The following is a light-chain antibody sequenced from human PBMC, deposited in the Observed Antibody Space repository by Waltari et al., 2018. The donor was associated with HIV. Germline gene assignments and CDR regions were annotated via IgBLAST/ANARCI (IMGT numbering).Light chain of an antibody. CDR1: QTLVYSPDNQTH. Sequence: DIVLTQSPDSLTVSLGEGASISSSSSQTLVYSPDNQTHLAWYQQRAGQSPRLLVSRASVRQPGVADRFSGSGSGTNFTLTISSVQAEDVAIYYCQQSYTIPLTFGPGTRVDI. CDR2: RAS. V-gene: IGKV4-1*01. J-gene: IGKJ3*01. CDR3: QQSYTIPLT.